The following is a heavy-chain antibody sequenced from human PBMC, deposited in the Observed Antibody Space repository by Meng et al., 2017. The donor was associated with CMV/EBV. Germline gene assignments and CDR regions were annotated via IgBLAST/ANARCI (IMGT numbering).Heavy chain of an antibody. CDR3: ARGGYYDSSGYPKSLGWFDP. CDR1: GFTFSSYG. D-gene: IGHD3-22*01. CDR2: IRYDGSNK. V-gene: IGHV3-30*02. Sequence: GGSLRLSCAASGFTFSSYGMHWVRQAPGKGLEWVAFIRYDGSNKYYADSVKGRFTISRDNSKNTLYLQMNSLRAEDTAVYYCARGGYYDSSGYPKSLGWFDPWGQGTLVTVSS. J-gene: IGHJ5*02.